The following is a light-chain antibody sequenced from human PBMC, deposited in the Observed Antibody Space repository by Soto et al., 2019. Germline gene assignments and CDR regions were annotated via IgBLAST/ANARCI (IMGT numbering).Light chain of an antibody. Sequence: EIVLTQSPATLSLSPGERVTLFCRASQSVSSYLAWYQQKPGQAPRLLIFDASNRATGIPARFSGSGSATDFTLTISSLEPEDFAVYYCQHRSIWPVSFGQGTRLEIK. V-gene: IGKV3-11*01. CDR3: QHRSIWPVS. CDR1: QSVSSY. CDR2: DAS. J-gene: IGKJ5*01.